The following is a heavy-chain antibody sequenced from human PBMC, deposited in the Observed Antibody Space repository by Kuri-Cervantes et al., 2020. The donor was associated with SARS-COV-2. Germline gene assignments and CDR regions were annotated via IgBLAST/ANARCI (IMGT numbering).Heavy chain of an antibody. Sequence: SETLSLTCTVSGGSISGNHWNWIRQAPGQGLEWVGYIYSSGSTKYNPSLKSRVTMSVDTSKNQFSLKLSSVTAADTAVYYCARETYYYDSSGYYTYYYYGMDVWGQGTMVTVSS. CDR1: GGSISGNH. D-gene: IGHD3-22*01. V-gene: IGHV4-59*12. J-gene: IGHJ6*02. CDR3: ARETYYYDSSGYYTYYYYGMDV. CDR2: IYSSGST.